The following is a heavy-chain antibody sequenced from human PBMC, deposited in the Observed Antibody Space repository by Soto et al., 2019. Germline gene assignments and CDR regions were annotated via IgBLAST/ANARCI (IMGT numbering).Heavy chain of an antibody. D-gene: IGHD6-19*01. CDR1: GFTFSSYG. CDR2: ISYDGSNT. Sequence: QVQLVESGGGVVQPGRSLRLSCAASGFTFSSYGMHWVRQAPGKGLEWVAVISYDGSNTYYADSVKGRFTISRDNSKNTLYLQMNSLRAEDTAVYYCAKDRQWLPGDYWGQGTLVTVSS. CDR3: AKDRQWLPGDY. V-gene: IGHV3-30*18. J-gene: IGHJ4*02.